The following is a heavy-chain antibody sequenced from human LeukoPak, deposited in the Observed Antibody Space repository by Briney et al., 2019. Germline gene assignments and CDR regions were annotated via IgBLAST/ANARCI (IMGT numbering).Heavy chain of an antibody. V-gene: IGHV3-7*01. D-gene: IGHD5-24*01. CDR1: GFSFSKSW. Sequence: GGSLRLSCTTSGFSFSKSWMTWIRQAPGKGLEWVADINQDGSERNYVDSVKGRFTIFRDNAHKSLYLQMNNLIAEDTAVYYCGRGIGWLQSQWGQGTLVTVSS. J-gene: IGHJ4*02. CDR2: INQDGSER. CDR3: GRGIGWLQSQ.